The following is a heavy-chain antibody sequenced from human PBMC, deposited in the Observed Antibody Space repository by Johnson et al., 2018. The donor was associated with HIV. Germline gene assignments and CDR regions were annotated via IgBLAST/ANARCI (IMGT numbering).Heavy chain of an antibody. J-gene: IGHJ3*02. Sequence: VQLVESGGGLIQPGGSLRLSCAASGFTVSSNYMSWVRQAPGKGLEWVSVIYSGGSTYYADSVKGRLTISRDNSTNPLYLQMNSLRAEDTAVYYCARDRVYDLVEMATSMRRDPGAFDIWGQGTMVTVSS. CDR3: ARDRVYDLVEMATSMRRDPGAFDI. CDR1: GFTVSSNY. V-gene: IGHV3-53*01. CDR2: IYSGGST. D-gene: IGHD5-24*01.